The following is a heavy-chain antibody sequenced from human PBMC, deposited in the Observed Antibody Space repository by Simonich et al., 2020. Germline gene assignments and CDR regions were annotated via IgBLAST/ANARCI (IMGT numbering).Heavy chain of an antibody. Sequence: QITLKESGPTLVKPTQTLTLTCTFSGFSLSTSGVGVGWIRQPPGKALGWLALIYWNDDKRYCPSLKSRLTITKDTSKNQVVLTMTNMDPVDTATYYCAHKVGYFDLWGRGTLVTVSS. CDR3: AHKVGYFDL. CDR1: GFSLSTSGVG. V-gene: IGHV2-5*01. CDR2: IYWNDDK. J-gene: IGHJ2*01.